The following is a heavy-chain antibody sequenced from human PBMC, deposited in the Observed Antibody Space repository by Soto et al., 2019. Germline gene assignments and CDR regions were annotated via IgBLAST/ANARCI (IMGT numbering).Heavy chain of an antibody. CDR3: ARRGGITGYSSAWYKFDY. CDR1: GGSITSSSSY. J-gene: IGHJ4*02. D-gene: IGHD6-19*01. V-gene: IGHV4-39*01. Sequence: SETLSLTCNVSGGSITSSSSYWGWIRQPPGRGLEWIGFIYYTGSTYYNPSLKSRVTISIDTSKSQFSLKLRSVTAADTAVFYCARRGGITGYSSAWYKFDYWGPGTMVTVS. CDR2: IYYTGST.